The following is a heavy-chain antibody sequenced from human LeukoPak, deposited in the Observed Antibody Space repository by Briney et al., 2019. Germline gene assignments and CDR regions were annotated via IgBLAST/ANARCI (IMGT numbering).Heavy chain of an antibody. D-gene: IGHD5-24*01. CDR1: GFTFSSYS. J-gene: IGHJ4*02. V-gene: IGHV3-48*04. CDR2: ISSSSSTI. Sequence: PGGSLRLSCAASGFTFSSYSMNWVRQAPGKGLEWVSYISSSSSTIYYADSVKGRFTISRDNAKNSLYLQMNSLRAEDTAVYYCAREGGRDGYNYFDYWGQGTLVTVSS. CDR3: AREGGRDGYNYFDY.